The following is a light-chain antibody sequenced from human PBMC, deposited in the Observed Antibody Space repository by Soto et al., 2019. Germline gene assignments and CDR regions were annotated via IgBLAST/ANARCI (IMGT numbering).Light chain of an antibody. CDR1: SSDVGGYNY. CDR2: EVS. V-gene: IGLV2-14*01. CDR3: SSFTTDSTHV. Sequence: QSVLTQAASVSGSPGQAITISCTGTSSDVGGYNYVSWYQQHPGKAPKLMIYEVSNRPSGVSNRFSGSKSGNTASLTISGLQAEDEADYYCSSFTTDSTHVFGTGTKVTVL. J-gene: IGLJ1*01.